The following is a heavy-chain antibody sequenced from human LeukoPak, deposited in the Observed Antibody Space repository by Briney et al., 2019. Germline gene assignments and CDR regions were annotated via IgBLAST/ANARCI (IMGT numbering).Heavy chain of an antibody. Sequence: PGGSLRLSCAASGFTFSSYSMNWVRQAPGKGLEWVAVISYDGSNKYYADSVKGRFTISRDNSKNTLYLQMNSLRAEDTAVYYCARDRYKGIYCSGGSCYYYYYGMDVWGQGTTVTVSS. J-gene: IGHJ6*02. CDR2: ISYDGSNK. CDR1: GFTFSSYS. V-gene: IGHV3-30*03. D-gene: IGHD2-15*01. CDR3: ARDRYKGIYCSGGSCYYYYYGMDV.